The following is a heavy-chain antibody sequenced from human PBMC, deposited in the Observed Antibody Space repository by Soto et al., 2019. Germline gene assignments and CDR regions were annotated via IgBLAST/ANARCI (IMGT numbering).Heavy chain of an antibody. CDR3: ARRQDYFDF. J-gene: IGHJ4*02. Sequence: QVQLVQSGAGVKKPGASVKVSCRASGYSFSSYTITWVRQAPGQGLEWMGWISPYNGNTNYAQKLQGRVTLTTDTSTSTAYMELRGLRSDDPAVYYCARRQDYFDFWGQGTLVTVSS. CDR2: ISPYNGNT. V-gene: IGHV1-18*01. CDR1: GYSFSSYT.